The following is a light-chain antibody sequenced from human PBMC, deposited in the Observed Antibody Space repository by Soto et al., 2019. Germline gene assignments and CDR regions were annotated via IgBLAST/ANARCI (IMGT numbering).Light chain of an antibody. CDR2: GAY. CDR1: QSISNG. CDR3: QQLTDSPPIP. V-gene: IGKV1-9*01. Sequence: IQMPQSPSALPASVGDRVTITCRASQSISNGLAWYQQTPGKAPKLLIYGAYTLQSGVPSRFSGSGSGTEFSLTISSLQPEDFATYYCQQLTDSPPIPSGQGTRLEI. J-gene: IGKJ5*01.